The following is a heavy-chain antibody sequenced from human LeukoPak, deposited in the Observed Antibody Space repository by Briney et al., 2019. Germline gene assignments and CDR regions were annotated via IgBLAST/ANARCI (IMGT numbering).Heavy chain of an antibody. J-gene: IGHJ4*02. Sequence: ASVKVSCKASGYRFTGYYMHWVRQAPGQGLGWMGWINPNTGDTSYAQKFQGRVTMTRDTSISTAYMELSRLRPDDTAVYYCARDPEMATIQFDYWGQGTLVTVSS. V-gene: IGHV1-2*02. CDR2: INPNTGDT. CDR3: ARDPEMATIQFDY. D-gene: IGHD5-24*01. CDR1: GYRFTGYY.